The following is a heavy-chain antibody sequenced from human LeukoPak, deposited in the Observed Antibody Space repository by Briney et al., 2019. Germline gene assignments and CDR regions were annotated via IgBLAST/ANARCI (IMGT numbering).Heavy chain of an antibody. CDR1: GFTFSSYA. CDR3: AKELAYYDSSGYYFYFDY. Sequence: GGSLRLSCAASGFTFSSYAMSWVRQAPGKGLEWVSAISGSGGSTYYADSVKGRFTISRDNSKNTLYLQMNSLRAEDTAVYYCAKELAYYDSSGYYFYFDYWGQGTLVTVSS. V-gene: IGHV3-23*01. J-gene: IGHJ4*02. CDR2: ISGSGGST. D-gene: IGHD3-22*01.